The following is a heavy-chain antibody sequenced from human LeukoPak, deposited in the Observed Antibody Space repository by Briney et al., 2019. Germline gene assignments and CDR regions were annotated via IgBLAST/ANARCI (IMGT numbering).Heavy chain of an antibody. CDR3: ARGPYFDWLCPDY. J-gene: IGHJ4*02. CDR2: INPNSGGT. CDR1: GYTFTGYY. Sequence: ASVKVSCKASGYTFTGYYMHWVRQAPGQGLEWMGRINPNSGGTNYAQKFQGRVTMTRDTSISTAYMELSRLRSDDTAVYYCARGPYFDWLCPDYWGQGTLVTVSS. D-gene: IGHD3-9*01. V-gene: IGHV1-2*06.